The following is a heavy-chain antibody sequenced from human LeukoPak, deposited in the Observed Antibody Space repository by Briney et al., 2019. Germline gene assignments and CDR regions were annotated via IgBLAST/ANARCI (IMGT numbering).Heavy chain of an antibody. Sequence: PGGSLRLSCTASGFTFGDYAMSWFRQAPGKGLEWVSAISGSGGTTYYADSVKGRFTISRDNSKNTLYLQMNSLRAEDTAVYYCAKDADSSGYEDYWGQGTLVTVSS. CDR1: GFTFGDYA. D-gene: IGHD3-22*01. V-gene: IGHV3-23*01. CDR3: AKDADSSGYEDY. CDR2: ISGSGGTT. J-gene: IGHJ4*02.